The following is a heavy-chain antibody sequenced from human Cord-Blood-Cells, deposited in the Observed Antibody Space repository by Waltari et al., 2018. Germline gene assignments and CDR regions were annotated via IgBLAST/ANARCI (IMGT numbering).Heavy chain of an antibody. CDR2: ISYDGSNK. CDR1: GFTFSGHG. V-gene: IGHV3-30*18. Sequence: QVQLVESGGGVVQPGRSLRLSCAASGFTFSGHGMHWVRQAPGKGLEWVAVISYDGSNKYYADSVKGRFTISRDNSKNTLYLQMDSLRAEDTAVYYCAKDGGGATLGYWGQGTLVTVSS. D-gene: IGHD1-26*01. CDR3: AKDGGGATLGY. J-gene: IGHJ4*02.